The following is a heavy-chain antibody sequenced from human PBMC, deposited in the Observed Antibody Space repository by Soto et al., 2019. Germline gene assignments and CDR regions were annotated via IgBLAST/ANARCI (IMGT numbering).Heavy chain of an antibody. J-gene: IGHJ4*02. CDR3: ARRGVGYCSGGSCGLKIYYFDY. CDR2: IYYSGST. CDR1: GGSISSGGYY. D-gene: IGHD2-15*01. V-gene: IGHV4-31*03. Sequence: QVQLQESGPGLVKPSQTLSLTCTVSGGSISSGGYYWSWIRQHPGKGLEWIGYIYYSGSTYYNPSLKSRVTISVDTSKNQFSLKLSSVTAADTAVYYCARRGVGYCSGGSCGLKIYYFDYWGQGTLVTVSS.